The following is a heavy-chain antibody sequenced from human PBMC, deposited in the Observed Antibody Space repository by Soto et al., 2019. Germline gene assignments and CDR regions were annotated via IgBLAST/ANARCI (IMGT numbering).Heavy chain of an antibody. V-gene: IGHV3-53*01. CDR1: DFSVRCHH. CDR3: AIFGGVRTTRDGFDI. CDR2: INSVGSS. D-gene: IGHD3-16*01. Sequence: STADADFSVRCHHMHWVLHAQAKGLEWVSGINSVGSSYYADSVKGRFTISRDKSKNTLYLQMNSLRGEDTAVYYCAIFGGVRTTRDGFDIWGQGTMVPVSS. J-gene: IGHJ3*02.